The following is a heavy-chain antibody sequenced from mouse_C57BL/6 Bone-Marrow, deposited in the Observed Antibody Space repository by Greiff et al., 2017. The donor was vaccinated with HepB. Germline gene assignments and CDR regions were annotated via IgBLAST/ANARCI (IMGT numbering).Heavy chain of an antibody. Sequence: DVKLQESGPGLVKPSQSLSLTCSVTGYSITSGYYWNWIRQFPGNKLEWMGYISYDGSNNYNPSLKNRISITRDTSKNQFFLKLNSVTTEDTATYYCARAYYPWFAYGGQGTLVTVSA. CDR2: ISYDGSN. V-gene: IGHV3-6*01. D-gene: IGHD1-1*02. CDR1: GYSITSGYY. J-gene: IGHJ3*01. CDR3: ARAYYPWFAY.